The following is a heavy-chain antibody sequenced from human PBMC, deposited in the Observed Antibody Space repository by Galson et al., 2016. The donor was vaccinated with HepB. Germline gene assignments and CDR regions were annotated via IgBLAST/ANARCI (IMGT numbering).Heavy chain of an antibody. V-gene: IGHV1-69*13. D-gene: IGHD1-26*01. Sequence: SVKVSCKASGGTFSSYGIGWVRQAPGQGLEWVGGIIPVFRTPNYAQKFQGRVTITADESTSIAYMEVSSLRSEDTAMYYCARSKSLYTGSYYPDVFDIWGQGTMVTVSS. CDR3: ARSKSLYTGSYYPDVFDI. CDR2: IIPVFRTP. CDR1: GGTFSSYG. J-gene: IGHJ3*02.